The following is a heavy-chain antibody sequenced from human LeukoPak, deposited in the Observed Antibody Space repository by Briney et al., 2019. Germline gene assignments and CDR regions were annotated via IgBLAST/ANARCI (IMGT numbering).Heavy chain of an antibody. Sequence: SETLSLTCTVSGGSISSRSYYWGWIRQPPGKGLEWIGIIYYSGSTYSNPSLRSRVTIPVDTSKNQFSLKLSSVTAADTAVYYCARDATSSSSWLYYFDYWGQGTLVTVSS. J-gene: IGHJ4*02. V-gene: IGHV4-39*07. CDR2: IYYSGST. CDR1: GGSISSRSYY. D-gene: IGHD6-13*01. CDR3: ARDATSSSSWLYYFDY.